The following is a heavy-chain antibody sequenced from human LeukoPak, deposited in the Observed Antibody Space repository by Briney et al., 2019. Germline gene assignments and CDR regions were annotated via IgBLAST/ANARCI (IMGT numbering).Heavy chain of an antibody. Sequence: PSETLSLTCTVSGGSINYYYWSWVRQAPGKGLEWVGYIYYRGSTKYNASHNSRVTISVETYKNKFSLKLTSLTAADTAVYYCARTTGNYGYYFDYCGQGTLVTVSS. CDR3: ARTTGNYGYYFDY. D-gene: IGHD1-7*01. CDR1: GGSINYYY. J-gene: IGHJ4*02. V-gene: IGHV4-59*01. CDR2: IYYRGST.